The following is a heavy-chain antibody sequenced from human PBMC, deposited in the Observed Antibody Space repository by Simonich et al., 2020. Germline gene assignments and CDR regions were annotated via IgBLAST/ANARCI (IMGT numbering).Heavy chain of an antibody. CDR3: ASGWDWGFSHMSDY. CDR1: GYTFTGYY. CDR2: NNPNGGGT. Sequence: QVQLVQSGAEVKKPGASVKVSCKASGYTFTGYYMHWVRQAPGQGLEWKGRNNPNGGGTNYAQKFQGRVTMTRDTSISTAYMELRRLRSDDTAVYYCASGWDWGFSHMSDYWGQGTLVTVSS. D-gene: IGHD7-27*01. J-gene: IGHJ4*02. V-gene: IGHV1-2*06.